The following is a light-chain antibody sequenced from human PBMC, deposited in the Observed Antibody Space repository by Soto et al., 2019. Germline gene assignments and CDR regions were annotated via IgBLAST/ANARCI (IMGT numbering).Light chain of an antibody. Sequence: VLTQSPGTLPSSPGERATLSCRASQTVDSTYLAWYQQKPGQAPRLLIYAVSTRATGIPDRFRGSGSGTDFTLTISRLEPEDFAVYHCQQYVGSSRTFGQGTKVDIK. V-gene: IGKV3-20*01. CDR1: QTVDSTY. CDR2: AVS. J-gene: IGKJ1*01. CDR3: QQYVGSSRT.